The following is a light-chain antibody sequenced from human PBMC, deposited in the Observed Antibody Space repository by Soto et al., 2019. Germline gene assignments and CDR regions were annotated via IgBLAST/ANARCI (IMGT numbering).Light chain of an antibody. CDR2: EVS. J-gene: IGKJ1*01. CDR3: MQSLHPPPT. V-gene: IGKV2D-29*01. Sequence: DVVMTQTPLSLSVTPGQPASISCKSSQSLLHSDGKTYLYWYLQKAGQPPLLLIYEVSTRFSGVPGRFSGSRSGTDFTLKISRVEAADFGVYSCMQSLHPPPTFGKGTNVEIK. CDR1: QSLLHSDGKTY.